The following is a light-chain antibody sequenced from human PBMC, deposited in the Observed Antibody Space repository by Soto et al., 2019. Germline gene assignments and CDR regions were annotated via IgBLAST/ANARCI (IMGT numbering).Light chain of an antibody. CDR1: QSVSSN. V-gene: IGKV3-20*01. CDR3: QQYGSPGT. Sequence: EIVRPQSPATLSVSPGERATLSCRPSQSVSSNLAWYQQXPRQAPRLLIYGATNGATGIPSRFSGSGSGTDFTLTISRMEPEDVAEYYYQQYGSPGTFGQGTKVDIK. CDR2: GAT. J-gene: IGKJ1*01.